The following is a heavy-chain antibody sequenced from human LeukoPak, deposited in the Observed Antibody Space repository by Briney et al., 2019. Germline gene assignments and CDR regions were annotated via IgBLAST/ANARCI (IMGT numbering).Heavy chain of an antibody. CDR1: GGSISSYY. J-gene: IGHJ5*02. CDR3: ARHCSGGSCYPRYNWFDP. D-gene: IGHD2-15*01. CDR2: IYYSGST. V-gene: IGHV4-59*01. Sequence: PSETLSLTCTVSGGSISSYYWSWIRQPPGKGLEWIGYIYYSGSTNYNPSLKSRVTISVDTSKNQFSLKLSSVTAADTAVYYCARHCSGGSCYPRYNWFDPWGQGTLVTVSS.